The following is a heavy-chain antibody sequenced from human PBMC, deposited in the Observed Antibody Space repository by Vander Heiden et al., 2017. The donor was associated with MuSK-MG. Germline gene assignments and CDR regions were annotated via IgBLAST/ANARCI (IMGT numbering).Heavy chain of an antibody. CDR3: ARSYDINGYDDANFSPDY. CDR2: ISAYNGNT. J-gene: IGHJ4*02. D-gene: IGHD3-22*01. CDR1: GYTFTSYG. Sequence: QVQLVQSGAEVKKPGASVKVSCKASGYTFTSYGISWVRQAPGQGLEWMGWISAYNGNTTYAKKLQGRVTMTTDTSTSTAYRELRSLRSEETAVSDCARSYDINGYDDANFSPDYWGQGTMVTVCS. V-gene: IGHV1-18*01.